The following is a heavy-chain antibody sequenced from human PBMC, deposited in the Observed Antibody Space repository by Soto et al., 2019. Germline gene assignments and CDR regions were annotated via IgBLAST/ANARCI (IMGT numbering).Heavy chain of an antibody. J-gene: IGHJ4*02. CDR1: GGTFSSHG. D-gene: IGHD3-10*01. CDR3: ASDRGYGLVI. CDR2: SIPLFGIT. Sequence: QVQLVQSGAEVKKPGSSVKVSCKASGGTFSSHGFNWVRQAAGQGLEWIGGSIPLFGITNHTQKFQDRVTISADTSTSTSYMELRGLRSDDTAVYYCASDRGYGLVIWGQGTLLTVSS. V-gene: IGHV1-69*14.